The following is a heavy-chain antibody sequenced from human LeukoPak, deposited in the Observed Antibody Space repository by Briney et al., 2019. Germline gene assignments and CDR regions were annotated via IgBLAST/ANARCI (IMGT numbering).Heavy chain of an antibody. Sequence: PGRSLRLSCAASGFTVSSNYMSWVRQAPGKGLEWVSVIYSGGSTYYADSVKGRFTISRDNSKNTLYLQMNSLRAEDTAVYYCARALPPAYSSSSLDYWGQGTLVTVSS. D-gene: IGHD6-6*01. J-gene: IGHJ4*02. CDR2: IYSGGST. CDR3: ARALPPAYSSSSLDY. V-gene: IGHV3-66*01. CDR1: GFTVSSNY.